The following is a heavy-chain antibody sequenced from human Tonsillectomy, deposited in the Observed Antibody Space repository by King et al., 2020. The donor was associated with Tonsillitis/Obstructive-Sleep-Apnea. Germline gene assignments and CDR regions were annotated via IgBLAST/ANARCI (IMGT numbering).Heavy chain of an antibody. CDR2: IYWDDDK. CDR3: AHSILTYDSSYYMEV. J-gene: IGHJ6*03. D-gene: IGHD2-2*01. Sequence: TLKESGPTLVKPPQTLTLTCTFSGFSLSTSGVGVGWIRQPPGKALEWLAFIYWDDDKRYSPSLQSRLTITKDTSKNQVVLTMTNMEPVDTATNYTAHSILTYDSSYYMEVWGKGTTVTASS. CDR1: GFSLSTSGVG. V-gene: IGHV2-5*02.